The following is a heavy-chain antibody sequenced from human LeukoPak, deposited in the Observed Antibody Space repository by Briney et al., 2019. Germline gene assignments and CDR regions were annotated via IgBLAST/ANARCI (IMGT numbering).Heavy chain of an antibody. CDR1: GYTFPTYG. V-gene: IGHV1-18*01. CDR3: AREACAHCTIDY. D-gene: IGHD1-1*01. Sequence: ASVTVSCKASGYTFPTYGITWVRQAPGQGLEWMGWISAYNGNKHFAQKLQGRVTMTTDTPTTTAYMELRSLRSDDTAVYYCAREACAHCTIDYWGQGTLVTVSS. J-gene: IGHJ4*02. CDR2: ISAYNGNK.